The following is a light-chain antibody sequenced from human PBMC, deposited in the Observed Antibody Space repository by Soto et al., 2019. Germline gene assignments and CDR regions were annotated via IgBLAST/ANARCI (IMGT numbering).Light chain of an antibody. J-gene: IGKJ2*01. Sequence: DIQMTQSPSTLSASVGDRVTITCRASQSISSWLAWYQQKPGRAPKLLIYKASILQSGVPSRFSGSGSGTGFTLTISSLQPADFATYYCQQYQAPRHTFGQGTKVEIQ. V-gene: IGKV1-5*03. CDR3: QQYQAPRHT. CDR1: QSISSW. CDR2: KAS.